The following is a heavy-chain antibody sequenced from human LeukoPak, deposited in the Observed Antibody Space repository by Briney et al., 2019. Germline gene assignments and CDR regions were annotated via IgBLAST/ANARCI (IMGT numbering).Heavy chain of an antibody. CDR1: GGSISSCGYY. J-gene: IGHJ3*02. D-gene: IGHD6-13*01. Sequence: SETLSLTCSVSGGSISSCGYYWGWIRQSPGRGLEWIGSVHCSGGTYYSPSLKSRVTISVDTSKKHLYVKLGSVTAADTAAYYCARHSDRASAGTPHAFDIWGQGTMVTVSS. CDR2: VHCSGGT. V-gene: IGHV4-39*01. CDR3: ARHSDRASAGTPHAFDI.